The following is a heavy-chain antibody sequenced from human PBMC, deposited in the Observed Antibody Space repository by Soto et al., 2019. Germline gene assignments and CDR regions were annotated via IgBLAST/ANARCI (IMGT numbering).Heavy chain of an antibody. CDR2: ISSSGGGT. D-gene: IGHD3-22*01. CDR3: YYYDSSGYGYNWFGP. J-gene: IGHJ5*02. Sequence: RGSLRLSCAASGFTFSIYAMSWVRQAPGKGLDWVSTISSSGGGTYYADSVKGRFTISRDNSKNTVYLQMNSLRDEDTALYYCYYYDSSGYGYNWFGPWSQGLLVTVSS. V-gene: IGHV3-23*01. CDR1: GFTFSIYA.